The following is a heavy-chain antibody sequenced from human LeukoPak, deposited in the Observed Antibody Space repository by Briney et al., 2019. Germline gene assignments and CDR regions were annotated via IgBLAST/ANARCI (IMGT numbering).Heavy chain of an antibody. Sequence: SETLSLTCTVSGGSVSSDSYYWSWIRQPPGKGLEWIGYIYYSGGTNYNPSLKSRVTMSVDTSRDQFSLKLSSETAVDSGVYYCERVGLLRDGAFDIWGQGTMVTVSS. J-gene: IGHJ3*02. CDR3: ERVGLLRDGAFDI. V-gene: IGHV4-61*01. CDR2: IYYSGGT. D-gene: IGHD5-12*01. CDR1: GGSVSSDSYY.